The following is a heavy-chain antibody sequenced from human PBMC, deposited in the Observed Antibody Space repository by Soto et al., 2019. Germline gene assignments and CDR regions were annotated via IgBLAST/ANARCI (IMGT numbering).Heavy chain of an antibody. V-gene: IGHV3-74*01. CDR1: GFTFSSYW. J-gene: IGHJ4*02. D-gene: IGHD3-3*01. CDR2: INSDGSST. CDR3: WGGYYDDY. Sequence: EVQLVESGGGLVQPGGSLRLSCAASGFTFSSYWMHWVRQAPGKGLVWVSRINSDGSSTSYADSVKGRFTISRDNAKNTLYRQMNSLSDEDTAVYYCWGGYYDDYWGQGTLVTVSS.